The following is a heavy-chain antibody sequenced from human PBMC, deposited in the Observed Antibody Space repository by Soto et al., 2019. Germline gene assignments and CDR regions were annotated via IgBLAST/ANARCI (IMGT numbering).Heavy chain of an antibody. CDR3: ARDDEGGSDCDLGY. J-gene: IGHJ4*02. V-gene: IGHV3-30-3*01. Sequence: QVQLVESGGGVVQPGRSLRLSCAGSGFTLSSHAMHWVRQAPGKGLEWVALILSDGSNKYYADSVKGRFTTSRDNSKNTMYLQMNSLSVEDTAVYYCARDDEGGSDCDLGYWGQGALVTVSS. CDR2: ILSDGSNK. D-gene: IGHD1-26*01. CDR1: GFTLSSHA.